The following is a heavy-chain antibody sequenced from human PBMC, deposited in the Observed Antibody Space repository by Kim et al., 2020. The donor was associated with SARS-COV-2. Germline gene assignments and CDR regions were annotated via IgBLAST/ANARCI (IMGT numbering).Heavy chain of an antibody. Sequence: ASVKVSCKASGYTFTSYGISWVRQAPGQGLEWMGWISAYNGNTNYAQKLQGRVTMTTDTSTSTAYMELRSLRSDDTAVYYCARFYHRSAYSSGWYDYYYYIDVWGKGTTVTVSS. CDR1: GYTFTSYG. CDR2: ISAYNGNT. CDR3: ARFYHRSAYSSGWYDYYYYIDV. J-gene: IGHJ6*03. V-gene: IGHV1-18*01. D-gene: IGHD6-19*01.